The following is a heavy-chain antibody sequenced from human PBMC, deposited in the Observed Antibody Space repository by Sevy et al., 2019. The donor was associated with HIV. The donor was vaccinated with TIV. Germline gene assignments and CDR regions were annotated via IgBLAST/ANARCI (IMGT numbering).Heavy chain of an antibody. Sequence: GGYLRLSCRTSGFIFRDYGVSWVRQAPGRGLEWLGFIRNKAYNGTTDYAASVKGRFTISRDDSKSVAFLHMASLRTEDTGIYFCTRSTTTIYWGRGTLVTVSS. CDR3: TRSTTTIY. J-gene: IGHJ4*02. D-gene: IGHD1-1*01. CDR2: IRNKAYNGTT. V-gene: IGHV3-49*04. CDR1: GFIFRDYG.